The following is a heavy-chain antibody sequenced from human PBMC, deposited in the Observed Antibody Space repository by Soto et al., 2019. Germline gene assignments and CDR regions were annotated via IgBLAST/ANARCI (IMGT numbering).Heavy chain of an antibody. V-gene: IGHV1-18*04. CDR3: ARVWGSYRAPSGGAGFDP. D-gene: IGHD3-16*02. Sequence: QVQLVQSGAELKKPGASVKVSCAASGYPFTSNSITWVRQAPGQGLEWMGWISAYNGETSYAEKFQGRLTMTTDTSTSTVYMELRGLTSDDTAVYYCARVWGSYRAPSGGAGFDPWGHGTLVTVSS. CDR2: ISAYNGET. J-gene: IGHJ5*02. CDR1: GYPFTSNS.